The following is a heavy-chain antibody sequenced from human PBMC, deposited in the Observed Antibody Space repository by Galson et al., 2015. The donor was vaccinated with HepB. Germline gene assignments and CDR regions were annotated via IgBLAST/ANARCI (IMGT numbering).Heavy chain of an antibody. D-gene: IGHD3-10*01. V-gene: IGHV3-9*01. Sequence: SLRLSCAASGFTFDDYVMHWVRQAPGKGLEWVSGISWNSGNIDYADSVKGRFTISRDNAKNSLYLQMNSLRVEDTALYYCAKDILGYGSGSYYDSWGQGTLVTVSS. J-gene: IGHJ4*02. CDR1: GFTFDDYV. CDR3: AKDILGYGSGSYYDS. CDR2: ISWNSGNI.